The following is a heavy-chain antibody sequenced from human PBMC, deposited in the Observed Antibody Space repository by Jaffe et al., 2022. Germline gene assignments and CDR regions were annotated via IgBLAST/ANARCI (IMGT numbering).Heavy chain of an antibody. J-gene: IGHJ6*03. Sequence: EVQLVQSGAEVKKPGESLKISCKGSGYRFNSHWIGWVRQMPGKGLEWMGIIYPSDSDTRYNPSFQGQVTMSVDKSINTAYLQWSSLKASDTAMYYCVRVGYCSGDGCYIGDYYYYMDVWGKGTTVTVSS. V-gene: IGHV5-51*03. CDR1: GYRFNSHW. CDR3: VRVGYCSGDGCYIGDYYYYMDV. CDR2: IYPSDSDT. D-gene: IGHD2-15*01.